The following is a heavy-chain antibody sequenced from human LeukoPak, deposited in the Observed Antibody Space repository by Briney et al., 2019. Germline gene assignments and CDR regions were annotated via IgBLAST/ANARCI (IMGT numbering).Heavy chain of an antibody. Sequence: PGGSLRLSCAASGFTFSSYAMSWVRQAPGKGLEWIGSIYYSGSTYYNPSLKSRVTISVDTSKNQFSLKLSSVTAADTAVYYCARGKPHIVVVTAIPGYYYYYYMDVWGKGTTVTVSS. CDR2: IYYSGST. CDR1: GFTFSSYA. D-gene: IGHD2-21*02. J-gene: IGHJ6*03. CDR3: ARGKPHIVVVTAIPGYYYYYYMDV. V-gene: IGHV4-39*07.